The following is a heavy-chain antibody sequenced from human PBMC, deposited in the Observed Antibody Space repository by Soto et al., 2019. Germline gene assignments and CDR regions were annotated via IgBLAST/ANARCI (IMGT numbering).Heavy chain of an antibody. J-gene: IGHJ4*02. V-gene: IGHV2-5*02. D-gene: IGHD7-27*01. CDR1: GFSLSTSGVG. CDR2: IYLDDDK. Sequence: QITLKESGPTLVKPTQTLTLTCTFSGFSLSTSGVGVGWIRQPPGKALEWLALIYLDDDKRYSPSLKSRLTRTKDPSKRQVVLTMTYMDPVDTATYYCAHSLIPNWGAGGAFDYWGQGTLVTVSS. CDR3: AHSLIPNWGAGGAFDY.